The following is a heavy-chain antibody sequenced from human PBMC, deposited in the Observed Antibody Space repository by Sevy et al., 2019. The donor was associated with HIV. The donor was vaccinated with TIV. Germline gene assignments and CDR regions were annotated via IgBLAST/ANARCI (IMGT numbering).Heavy chain of an antibody. CDR3: ARGVAATGPFDY. V-gene: IGHV3-74*01. CDR2: INSDGTST. Sequence: GGSLRLSCAASGFTFSSYWMHWVRRAPGKGLVWVSRINSDGTSTRYADSVKGRFTISRDNAKNTLYLQMNSLRTEDTAVYYSARGVAATGPFDYWGQGTLVTVSS. CDR1: GFTFSSYW. J-gene: IGHJ4*02. D-gene: IGHD6-13*01.